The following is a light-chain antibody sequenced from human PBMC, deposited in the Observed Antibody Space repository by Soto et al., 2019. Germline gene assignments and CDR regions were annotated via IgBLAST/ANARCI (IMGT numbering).Light chain of an antibody. CDR1: SSNIGADYD. CDR2: GNI. J-gene: IGLJ1*01. V-gene: IGLV1-40*01. Sequence: QSVLTQPPSGSGAPGQRVTISFTGSSSNIGADYDVHWYQQRPGTAPKLLIFGNINRPSGVPDRFSGSKSDTSASLAITGLQAEDEGDYYCKSYDSTLSARYVFGTGTKLPVL. CDR3: KSYDSTLSARYV.